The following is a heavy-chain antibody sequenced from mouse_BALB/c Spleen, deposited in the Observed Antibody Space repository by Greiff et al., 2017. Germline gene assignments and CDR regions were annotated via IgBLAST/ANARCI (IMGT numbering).Heavy chain of an antibody. D-gene: IGHD1-1*01. V-gene: IGHV5-17*02. CDR2: ISSGSSTI. CDR1: GFTFSSFG. J-gene: IGHJ2*01. Sequence: EVKLVESGGGLVQPGGSRKLSCAASGFTFSSFGMPWVRPAPEKGLEWVAYISSGSSTIYYADTVTGRFTISRDNPKNTLFLQMTSLRSEDTAMYYCARDGYTTLDYWGQGTTLTVSS. CDR3: ARDGYTTLDY.